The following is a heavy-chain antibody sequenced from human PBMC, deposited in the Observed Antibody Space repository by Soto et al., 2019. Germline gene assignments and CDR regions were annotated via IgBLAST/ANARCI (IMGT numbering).Heavy chain of an antibody. CDR1: GGSISSYY. CDR3: AGDTYYYGPGSYYFDY. V-gene: IGHV4-59*01. Sequence: PSETLSLTCTVSGGSISSYYWSWIRQPPGKGLEWIGYIYYSGSTNYNPSLKSRVTISVDTSKNQFSLKLSSVTAADTAVYYCAGDTYYYGPGSYYFDYWGQGTLVTVSS. CDR2: IYYSGST. J-gene: IGHJ4*02. D-gene: IGHD3-10*01.